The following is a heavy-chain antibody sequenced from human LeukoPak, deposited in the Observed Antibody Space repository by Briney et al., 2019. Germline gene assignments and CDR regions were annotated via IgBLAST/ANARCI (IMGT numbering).Heavy chain of an antibody. CDR3: AKDDADIVVVPAANPVSYYYYYMDV. V-gene: IGHV3-30*02. CDR1: GFTFLSYG. D-gene: IGHD2-2*01. CDR2: IRYDGSNK. J-gene: IGHJ6*03. Sequence: PGGSLRLSCAASGFTFLSYGMHWVRQAPGKGLEWVAFIRYDGSNKYYADSVKGRFTISRDNSKNTLYLRMNSLRAEDTAVYYCAKDDADIVVVPAANPVSYYYYYMDVWGKGTTVTISS.